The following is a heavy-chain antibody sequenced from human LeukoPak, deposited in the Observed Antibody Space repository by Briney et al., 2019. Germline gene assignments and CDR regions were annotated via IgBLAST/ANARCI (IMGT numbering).Heavy chain of an antibody. CDR1: GFTFSNAW. D-gene: IGHD3-10*01. V-gene: IGHV3-7*01. Sequence: GGSLRLSCAASGFTFSNAWMSWVRQAPGKGLEWVANIKQDGSEKYYVDSVKGRFTISRDNAKNTLYLQMNSLRAEDTAVYYCARDGDITMVRGVVNLFDYWGQGTLVTVSS. CDR2: IKQDGSEK. CDR3: ARDGDITMVRGVVNLFDY. J-gene: IGHJ4*02.